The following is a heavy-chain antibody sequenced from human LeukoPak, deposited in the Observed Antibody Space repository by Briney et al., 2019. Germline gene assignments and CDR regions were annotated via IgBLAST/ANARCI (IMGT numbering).Heavy chain of an antibody. D-gene: IGHD6-13*01. CDR1: GGSIRSSH. CDR2: IYCSGTS. J-gene: IGHJ5*02. Sequence: PSETLSLTCTVSGGSIRSSHWSWIRQPPGKGLEFIGYIYCSGTSNYNPSLKSRVTMSVDTSNNQFSLKLNSVTAADTAVYYCAKAAGYSTIYWFDPWGQGTLVTVSS. CDR3: AKAAGYSTIYWFDP. V-gene: IGHV4-59*01.